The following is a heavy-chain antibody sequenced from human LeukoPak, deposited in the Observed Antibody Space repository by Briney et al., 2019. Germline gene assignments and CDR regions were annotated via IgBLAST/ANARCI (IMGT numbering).Heavy chain of an antibody. Sequence: GGSLRLSCAPSGFTFSRHGMHWVRQAPGKGLERVAIISNDGSRKYYAHSVEGRFTISRDNSKNTLYLQMDSLRAEDTAVYYCARDRAWNYFDYWGQGTLVTVSS. CDR3: ARDRAWNYFDY. CDR2: ISNDGSRK. D-gene: IGHD3-3*01. J-gene: IGHJ4*02. V-gene: IGHV3-30*03. CDR1: GFTFSRHG.